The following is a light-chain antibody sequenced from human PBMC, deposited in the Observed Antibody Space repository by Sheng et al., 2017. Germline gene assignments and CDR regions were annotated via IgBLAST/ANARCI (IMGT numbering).Light chain of an antibody. CDR1: NIGGRS. J-gene: IGLJ1*01. Sequence: SYVLTQPPSVSVAPGQTATITCGGDNIGGRSVHWYQQKPGQAPVLLIYYNNARPSGIPERFSGSNSGNTATLTITRVDSGDEADYYCQVWHTTTKSGVFGTGTEVIVL. V-gene: IGLV3-21*04. CDR3: QVWHTTTKSGV. CDR2: YNN.